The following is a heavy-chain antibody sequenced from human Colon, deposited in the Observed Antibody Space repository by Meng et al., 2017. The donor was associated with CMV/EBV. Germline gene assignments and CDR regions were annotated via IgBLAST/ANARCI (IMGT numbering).Heavy chain of an antibody. D-gene: IGHD3-3*01. J-gene: IGHJ1*01. V-gene: IGHV4-30-4*08. CDR3: ASSTYFDFRGAYNPPPRSFQH. Sequence: SNWYRQPPGQRLEWMGAIYSRRCTMYHQSLNLRLTFFFPTAKHQFSLQLSSVTAADPAVYCCASSTYFDFRGAYNPPPRSFQHWGQGTLVTVSS. CDR2: IYSRRCT.